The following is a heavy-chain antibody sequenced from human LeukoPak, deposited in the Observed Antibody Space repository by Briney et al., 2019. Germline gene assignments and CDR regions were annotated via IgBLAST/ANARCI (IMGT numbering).Heavy chain of an antibody. D-gene: IGHD1-14*01. CDR2: ISSSSSTI. J-gene: IGHJ4*02. Sequence: GGSLRLSCAASGFTFSSYSMNWVRQAPGKGLEWVSYISSSSSTIYYADSVKGRFTISRVNSENTLYLQMNNLRAEDTAVYYCAKATGYLLWGQGTLVTVSS. V-gene: IGHV3-48*01. CDR3: AKATGYLL. CDR1: GFTFSSYS.